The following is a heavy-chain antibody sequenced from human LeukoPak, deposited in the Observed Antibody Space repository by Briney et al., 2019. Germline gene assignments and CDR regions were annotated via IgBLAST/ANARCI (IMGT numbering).Heavy chain of an antibody. J-gene: IGHJ4*02. Sequence: PGGSLRLSCAASGFTFSKYSMNWVRQAPGKGLEWVSYISSSGSTIYYADSVKGRFTISRDNAKNSLYQQMNSLRAEDTAVYYCARDLIGYCSSTSCSATAAGHDFDYWGQGTLVTVSS. V-gene: IGHV3-48*04. CDR1: GFTFSKYS. CDR3: ARDLIGYCSSTSCSATAAGHDFDY. CDR2: ISSSGSTI. D-gene: IGHD2-2*01.